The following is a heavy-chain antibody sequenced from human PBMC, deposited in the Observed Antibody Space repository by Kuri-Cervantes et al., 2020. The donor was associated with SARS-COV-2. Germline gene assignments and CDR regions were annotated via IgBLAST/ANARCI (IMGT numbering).Heavy chain of an antibody. CDR1: GFSFISSW. D-gene: IGHD3-3*01. J-gene: IGHJ6*02. CDR2: IKCDGTEK. CDR3: ATEGSHYDFWSGYYTGREYYYGMDV. Sequence: GGSLRLSCAASGFSFISSWMQCVCQAPEKELEWVADIKCDGTEKHCVDSVKGRLTISRDNAKNTLYLQMNSLRAEDTAVYYCATEGSHYDFWSGYYTGREYYYGMDVWGQGTTVTVSS. V-gene: IGHV3-52*01.